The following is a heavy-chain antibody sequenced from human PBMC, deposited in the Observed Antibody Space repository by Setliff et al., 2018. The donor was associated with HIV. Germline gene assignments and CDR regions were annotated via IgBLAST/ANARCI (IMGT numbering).Heavy chain of an antibody. D-gene: IGHD5-12*01. Sequence: PSETLSLTCTVSSGSISSGSYSWSWIRQHPGKGLEWIGYIYYSGISYYNPSLNSRVAISVDTSKNQLSLKLRSVTAADTAIYYCARDWGYIAATPDYWGQGTRVTVSS. CDR2: IYYSGIS. J-gene: IGHJ4*02. CDR3: ARDWGYIAATPDY. V-gene: IGHV4-31*03. CDR1: SGSISSGSYS.